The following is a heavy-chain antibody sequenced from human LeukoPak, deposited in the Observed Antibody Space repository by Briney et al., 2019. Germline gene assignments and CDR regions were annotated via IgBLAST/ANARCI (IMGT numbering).Heavy chain of an antibody. D-gene: IGHD6-19*01. J-gene: IGHJ4*02. CDR1: GFTFSSYW. Sequence: PRGSLRLSCAASGFTFSSYWMSWVRQAPRKGLEWEANIKQDGSEKYYVDSVKGRFTISRDNAKNSLYLQMNSVRAEDTAVYYCARERGYSSGWYYFDYWGQGTLVTVSS. V-gene: IGHV3-7*01. CDR3: ARERGYSSGWYYFDY. CDR2: IKQDGSEK.